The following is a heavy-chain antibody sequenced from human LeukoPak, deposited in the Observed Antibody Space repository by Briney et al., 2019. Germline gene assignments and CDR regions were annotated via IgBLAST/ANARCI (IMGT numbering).Heavy chain of an antibody. V-gene: IGHV4-59*01. CDR1: DGSINSYY. Sequence: SETLSLNCSVSDGSINSYYWNWIRRPPGKGLEWIGYIYYNGNTNYSPSLKSRVTMSVDTSKNLFSLKVSSVTAADTAVYYCARGRSNYYGMDVWGQGTTVTVSS. CDR3: ARGRSNYYGMDV. J-gene: IGHJ6*02. D-gene: IGHD1-26*01. CDR2: IYYNGNT.